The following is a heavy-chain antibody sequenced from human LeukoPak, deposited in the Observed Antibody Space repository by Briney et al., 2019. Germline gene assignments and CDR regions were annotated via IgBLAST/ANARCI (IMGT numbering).Heavy chain of an antibody. D-gene: IGHD3-10*01. CDR2: ISGDGGVT. CDR3: AKEGRGGGLDLDY. CDR1: GFTFHAFA. V-gene: IGHV3-43*02. J-gene: IGHJ4*02. Sequence: GGSLRLSCAASGFTFHAFAMHWVGQVPGKGVEWVSLISGDGGVTYYADSVKGRFTVSRDNSKNSLFLQMDSLRDDDTALYYCAKEGRGGGLDLDYWGQGTLVTVSS.